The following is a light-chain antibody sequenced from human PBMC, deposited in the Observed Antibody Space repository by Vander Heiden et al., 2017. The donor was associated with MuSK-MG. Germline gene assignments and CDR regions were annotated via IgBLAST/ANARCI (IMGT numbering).Light chain of an antibody. V-gene: IGLV3-19*01. Sequence: STRLAQDTAVSVACGRTIRITCHGDSLRNYYASWFQQKPGQAPVLVIFGKNNRPSGIPDRFSGSRSGNTAAVTMTGAQAEDEADYYCNSRDSSGKYGVFGTGTKVTVL. CDR3: NSRDSSGKYGV. CDR2: GKN. J-gene: IGLJ1*01. CDR1: SLRNYY.